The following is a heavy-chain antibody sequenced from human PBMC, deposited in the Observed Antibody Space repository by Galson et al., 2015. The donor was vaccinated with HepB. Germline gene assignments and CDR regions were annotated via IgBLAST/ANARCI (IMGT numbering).Heavy chain of an antibody. D-gene: IGHD2-2*01. CDR3: TTDLLVPAALRHAFDI. Sequence: SLRLSCAASGFTFSNAWMSWVRQAPGKGLEWVGRIKSKTDGGTTDYAAPVKGRFTISRDDSKNTLYLQMNSLKTEDTAVYYCTTDLLVPAALRHAFDIWGQGTMVTVSS. CDR2: IKSKTDGGTT. CDR1: GFTFSNAW. V-gene: IGHV3-15*01. J-gene: IGHJ3*02.